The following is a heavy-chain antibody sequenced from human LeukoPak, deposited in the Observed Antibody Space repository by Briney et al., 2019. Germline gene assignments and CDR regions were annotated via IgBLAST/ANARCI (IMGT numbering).Heavy chain of an antibody. D-gene: IGHD4-17*01. Sequence: SHTLSLTCAVSVGSIRSGCYSWIWIRPPPGKGLEWIGYMYHGGSTYYNPSLEGRVTMSVDRSKNQLSLRVSSVTAADTAVYYCASTNDFGDYMGAWGQGILVTVSS. V-gene: IGHV4-30-2*01. J-gene: IGHJ5*02. CDR1: VGSIRSGCYS. CDR2: MYHGGST. CDR3: ASTNDFGDYMGA.